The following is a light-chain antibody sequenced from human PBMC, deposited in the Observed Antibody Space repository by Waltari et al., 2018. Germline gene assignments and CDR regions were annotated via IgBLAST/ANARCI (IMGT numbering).Light chain of an antibody. Sequence: ETVMTQSPATLSVSPGERATLPCRASQSISNKLDWYQQKPGQAPRLLIYGASTRATGFPARFGGSGSGTEFTLTISSLQSEDFAVYYCHQYTDWPPTFGQGTKVEVK. CDR3: HQYTDWPPT. CDR1: QSISNK. V-gene: IGKV3-15*01. CDR2: GAS. J-gene: IGKJ1*01.